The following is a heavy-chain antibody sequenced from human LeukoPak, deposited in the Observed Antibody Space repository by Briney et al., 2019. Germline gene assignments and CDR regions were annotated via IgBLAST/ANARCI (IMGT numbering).Heavy chain of an antibody. V-gene: IGHV3-23*01. CDR3: AKTYRGELLPRVYNWFDP. CDR1: GFTFSTYA. D-gene: IGHD1-26*01. J-gene: IGHJ5*02. CDR2: ISGSGGST. Sequence: PGGSLRLSCVASGFTFSTYAMIWGRQAPGKGLEWVSTISGSGGSTYYADSVKGRFTISRDNSTNTCYMQMNSLRAEDTAIYFCAKTYRGELLPRVYNWFDPWGQGTLVTVSS.